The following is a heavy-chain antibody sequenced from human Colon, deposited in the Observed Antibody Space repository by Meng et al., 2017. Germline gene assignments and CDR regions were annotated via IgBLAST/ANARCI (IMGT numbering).Heavy chain of an antibody. CDR1: GGSLSSCNDY. D-gene: IGHD6-19*01. CDR3: ATGPGYSSGLDS. J-gene: IGHJ4*02. Sequence: QGPLRASGPGPVGPSEPLSLTFTVSGGSLSSCNDYWSWIRQAPGKGLEWIGYISYSGNSLYNPSLKSRVDISTDPSRRQCSLKFNSVTAADTAIYYCATGPGYSSGLDSWGRGALVTVSS. CDR2: ISYSGNS. V-gene: IGHV4-61*01.